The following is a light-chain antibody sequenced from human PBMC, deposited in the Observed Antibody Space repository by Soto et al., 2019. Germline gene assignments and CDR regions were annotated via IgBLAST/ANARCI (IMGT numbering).Light chain of an antibody. V-gene: IGLV2-14*01. Sequence: QSALTQPAFVSGSPGKSITISCAGTSSDVGGYNFVSWYQQYPGKVPKLMIYDVTNRPSGVSNRFSGSKSGNTASLTISGLQAEDEADYYCSSYTSSSTVVFGAGTKLTVL. CDR1: SSDVGGYNF. J-gene: IGLJ1*01. CDR3: SSYTSSSTVV. CDR2: DVT.